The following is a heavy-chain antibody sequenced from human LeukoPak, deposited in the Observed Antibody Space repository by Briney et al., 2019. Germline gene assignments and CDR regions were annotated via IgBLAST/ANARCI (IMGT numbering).Heavy chain of an antibody. J-gene: IGHJ4*02. CDR3: ARDSVSYYLRFDY. CDR1: GFTFSSHS. Sequence: GGSLRLSCAASGFTFSSHSMNWVRQAPGKGLEWVSSICSCSSYIYCADSVKGRFTISRDNAKNSLYLQMNSLKAEDTAVYYCARDSVSYYLRFDYWDQGTLVTVFS. V-gene: IGHV3-21*01. CDR2: ICSCSSYI. D-gene: IGHD1-26*01.